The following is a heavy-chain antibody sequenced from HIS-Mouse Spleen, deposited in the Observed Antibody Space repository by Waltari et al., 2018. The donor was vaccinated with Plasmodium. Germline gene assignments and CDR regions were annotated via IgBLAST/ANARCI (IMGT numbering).Heavy chain of an antibody. V-gene: IGHV3-30-3*01. CDR2: ISNDGSNK. CDR1: GFTFISYA. Sequence: QVQLVESGGGVVQPGRALRLSCAASGFTFISYAMHWVLQAPGKWLELVEIISNDGSNKYDADFVKGRFTNSRDNSKNTLYLQMNSLRAEDTAVYYCAREGDLGPFDFWGQGTLVTVSS. CDR3: AREGDLGPFDF. J-gene: IGHJ4*02. D-gene: IGHD3-16*01.